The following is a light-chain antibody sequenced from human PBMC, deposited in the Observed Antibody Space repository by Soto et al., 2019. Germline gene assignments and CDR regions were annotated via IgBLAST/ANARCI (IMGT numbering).Light chain of an antibody. V-gene: IGLV1-40*01. J-gene: IGLJ1*01. CDR1: SSNIGAGYD. CDR2: VND. Sequence: QPVLTQPPSVSGAPGQRVTISCTGSSSNIGAGYDVHWYQQLPGTAPKLLIYVNDNRPSGVPDRFSGSTSGTSASLAITGLQAEDEADYYCQVWDRSSERYVFAPGTKLTVL. CDR3: QVWDRSSERYV.